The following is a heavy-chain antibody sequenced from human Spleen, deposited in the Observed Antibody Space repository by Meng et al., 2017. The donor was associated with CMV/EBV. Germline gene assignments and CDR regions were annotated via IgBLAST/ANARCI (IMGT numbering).Heavy chain of an antibody. J-gene: IGHJ4*02. CDR2: IRGRVGST. CDR3: AKSYYYHSGSYYIRRENFFDH. D-gene: IGHD3-10*01. V-gene: IGHV3-23*01. Sequence: GESLKISCAASGFAFDDYGMSWVRQAPGRGLEWVSIIRGRVGSTYYADSVKGRFTISRDNSKNTLHLQMNSLRAEDTAVYYCAKSYYYHSGSYYIRRENFFDHWGQGTLVTVSS. CDR1: GFAFDDYG.